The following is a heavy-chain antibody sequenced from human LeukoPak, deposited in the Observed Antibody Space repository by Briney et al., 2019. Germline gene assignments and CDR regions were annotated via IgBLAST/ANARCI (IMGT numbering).Heavy chain of an antibody. CDR1: GYSFTSYW. V-gene: IGHV5-51*01. CDR2: IYPGDSDT. Sequence: GESLKISCKGSGYSFTSYWIGWVRQMPGKGLEWMGIIYPGDSDTRYSPSFQGQVTISADKSISTAYLQWSSLKASDTAMYYCARLDSSGWYSQTRIDYWGQGTLVTVSS. D-gene: IGHD6-19*01. J-gene: IGHJ4*02. CDR3: ARLDSSGWYSQTRIDY.